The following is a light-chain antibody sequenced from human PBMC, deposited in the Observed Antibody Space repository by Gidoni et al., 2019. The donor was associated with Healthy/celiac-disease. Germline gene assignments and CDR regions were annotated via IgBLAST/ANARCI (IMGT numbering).Light chain of an antibody. CDR2: EAT. CDR1: QYISND. Sequence: DIQLTQFPSSLSASVVDRVTITCQASQYISNDLNWYQQKSGKAPKLLIYEATNLETGVPTRFSGSGAGTDFTFDISHRQPGDIATYYCQEYDNLPPFTFGPGTKVDIK. CDR3: QEYDNLPPFT. V-gene: IGKV1-33*01. J-gene: IGKJ3*01.